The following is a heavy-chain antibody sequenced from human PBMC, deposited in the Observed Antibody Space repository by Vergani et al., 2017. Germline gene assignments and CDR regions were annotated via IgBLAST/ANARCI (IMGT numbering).Heavy chain of an antibody. CDR2: IVPIFGTA. CDR1: GGTFSSSV. Sequence: QVQLVQSGAEVKQPGSSVKVSCKASGGTFSSSVISWVRQAPGQGLEWMGRIVPIFGTANYAQNFQGRVAITADKSTSTAYMELTSLRSEDTAVYYCARDVSDFWSGSIFDYWGQGTLVTVSS. CDR3: ARDVSDFWSGSIFDY. V-gene: IGHV1-69*14. D-gene: IGHD3-3*01. J-gene: IGHJ4*02.